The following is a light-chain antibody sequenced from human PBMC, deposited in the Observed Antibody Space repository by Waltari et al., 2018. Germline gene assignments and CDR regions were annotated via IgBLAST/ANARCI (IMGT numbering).Light chain of an antibody. Sequence: DIQMTQSPPTLSASVGDRVTLTCRASLNIFGRWAWYQQKPGKPPKLLIYETSNLESGVPSRFSGSGSGTDFTLVIDSLQPDDFATYYCQNYHIRKAFGQGTNVEIK. CDR2: ETS. CDR1: LNIFGR. J-gene: IGKJ2*01. V-gene: IGKV1-5*03. CDR3: QNYHIRKA.